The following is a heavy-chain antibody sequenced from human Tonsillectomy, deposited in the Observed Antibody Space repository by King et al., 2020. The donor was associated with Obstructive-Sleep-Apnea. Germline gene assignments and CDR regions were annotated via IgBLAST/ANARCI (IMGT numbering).Heavy chain of an antibody. CDR1: GGSISSSSFY. V-gene: IGHV4-39*07. Sequence: QLQESGPGLVKPSETLSLTCTVSGGSISSSSFYWGWIRQPPGKGLEWIGSIYYSGSTYYNPPLKSRVTISVDTSKNQFSLKLSSVTAADTAVYYCASDWYSSGWFFFDYWGQGTLVTVSS. CDR3: ASDWYSSGWFFFDY. J-gene: IGHJ4*02. D-gene: IGHD6-19*01. CDR2: IYYSGST.